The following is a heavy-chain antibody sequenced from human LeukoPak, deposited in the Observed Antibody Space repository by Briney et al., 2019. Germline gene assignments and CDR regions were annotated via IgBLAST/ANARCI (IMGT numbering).Heavy chain of an antibody. V-gene: IGHV1-2*06. CDR1: GYTFTGYY. Sequence: ASVKVSCKASGYTFTGYYMHWVRQAPGQGLEWMGRINPNSGSTNYAQKFQGRVTMTRDTSISTAYMELSRLRSDDTAVYYCARGDSSSSWPFDYWGQGTLVTVSS. CDR2: INPNSGST. D-gene: IGHD6-13*01. J-gene: IGHJ4*02. CDR3: ARGDSSSSWPFDY.